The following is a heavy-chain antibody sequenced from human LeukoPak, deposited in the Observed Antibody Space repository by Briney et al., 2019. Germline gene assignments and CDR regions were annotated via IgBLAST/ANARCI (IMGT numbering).Heavy chain of an antibody. CDR2: IIPIFGTA. J-gene: IGHJ4*02. CDR1: GGTFSSYA. CDR3: ARAPQPITGTATFDY. D-gene: IGHD1-7*01. V-gene: IGHV1-69*13. Sequence: GASVKVSCKASGGTFSSYAISWVRQAPGQGLEWMGGIIPIFGTANYAQKFQGRVTITADESTSTAYMELSSLRSEDTAVYYCARAPQPITGTATFDYWGQGTLVTVSS.